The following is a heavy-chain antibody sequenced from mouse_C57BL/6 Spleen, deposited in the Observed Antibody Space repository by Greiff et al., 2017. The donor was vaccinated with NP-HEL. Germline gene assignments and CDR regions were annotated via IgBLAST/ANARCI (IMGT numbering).Heavy chain of an antibody. J-gene: IGHJ1*03. CDR1: GFTFSSYG. D-gene: IGHD4-1*01. CDR3: ARHGELWDVWYFDV. V-gene: IGHV5-6*01. CDR2: ISSGGSYT. Sequence: EVQLVESGGDLVKPGGSLKLSCAASGFTFSSYGMSWVRQTPDKRLEWVATISSGGSYTYYPDSVKGRFTISRDNAKNTLYLQMSSLKSEDTAMYYCARHGELWDVWYFDVWGTGTTVTVSS.